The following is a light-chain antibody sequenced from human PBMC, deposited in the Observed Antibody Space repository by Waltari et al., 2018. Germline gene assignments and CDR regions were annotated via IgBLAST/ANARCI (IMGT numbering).Light chain of an antibody. CDR1: QSVGTW. J-gene: IGKJ2*01. CDR3: QQYSSFST. Sequence: DIQMTQSPSTLSASVGDRVTISCRASQSVGTWLSWYQQKPGKAPKLLISMASSLESRVPSRFSGSGSGTELTLTISSLQPDDFATYSCQQYSSFSTFGQGTKV. CDR2: MAS. V-gene: IGKV1-5*03.